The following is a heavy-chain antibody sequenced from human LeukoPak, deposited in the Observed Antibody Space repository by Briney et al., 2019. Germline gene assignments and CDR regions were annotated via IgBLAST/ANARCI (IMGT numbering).Heavy chain of an antibody. CDR3: ARLRSVGATFPHPADY. V-gene: IGHV1-69*13. D-gene: IGHD1-26*01. J-gene: IGHJ4*02. CDR1: GGTFSSYA. Sequence: SLKVSCKASGGTFSSYAISWVRQAPGQGLEWMGGIIPIFGTANYAQKFQGRVTITADESTSTAYMELSSLRSEDTAVYYCARLRSVGATFPHPADYWGQGTLVTVSS. CDR2: IIPIFGTA.